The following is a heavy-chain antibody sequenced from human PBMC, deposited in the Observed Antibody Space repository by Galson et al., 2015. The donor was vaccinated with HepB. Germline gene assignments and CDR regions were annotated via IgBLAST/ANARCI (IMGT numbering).Heavy chain of an antibody. CDR1: GFTFSSYA. V-gene: IGHV3-30-3*01. Sequence: SLRLSCAASGFTFSSYAMHWVRQAPGKGLEWVAVISYDGSNKYYADSVKGRFTISRDNSKNTLYLQMNSLRAEDTAVYYCARPKYCSSTSCYYGLDWGQGTLVTVSS. CDR3: ARPKYCSSTSCYYGLD. CDR2: ISYDGSNK. J-gene: IGHJ4*02. D-gene: IGHD2-2*01.